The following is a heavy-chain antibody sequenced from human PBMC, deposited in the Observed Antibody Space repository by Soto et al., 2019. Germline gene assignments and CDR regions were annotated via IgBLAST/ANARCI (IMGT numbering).Heavy chain of an antibody. J-gene: IGHJ3*02. Sequence: EVQLVESGGGLVQPGGSLRLTCAASGFTFSIYSMNWVRQAPGKGLEWVSYIMPGSSHIFYADSVKGRFTISRDNDKNSLYLQMNNLRAEETALYYCAIEKVGAASVYVFDIWGQGTMVTVSS. CDR1: GFTFSIYS. V-gene: IGHV3-48*01. D-gene: IGHD1-26*01. CDR2: IMPGSSHI. CDR3: AIEKVGAASVYVFDI.